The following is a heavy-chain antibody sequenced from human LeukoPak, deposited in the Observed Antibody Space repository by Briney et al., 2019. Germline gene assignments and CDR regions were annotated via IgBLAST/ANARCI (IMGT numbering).Heavy chain of an antibody. V-gene: IGHV3-30*02. CDR1: GFTFSSYG. Sequence: GGSLRLSCAASGFTFSSYGMHWVRQAPGKGLEWVAFTRYDGNIKYYADSVKGRFTISRDNSKNTLYLQMNSLRAEDTAVYYCASTHMTTVTSGAFDIWGQGTMVTVSS. CDR2: TRYDGNIK. D-gene: IGHD4-17*01. J-gene: IGHJ3*02. CDR3: ASTHMTTVTSGAFDI.